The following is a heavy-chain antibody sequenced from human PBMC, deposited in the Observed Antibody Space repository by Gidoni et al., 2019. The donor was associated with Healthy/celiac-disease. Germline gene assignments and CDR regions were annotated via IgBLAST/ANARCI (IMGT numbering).Heavy chain of an antibody. Sequence: EVQWVESGGRLAQPGVALRLACAASVSTSSCDGMRWVRQAAGKGLGWGSAICGSVDSTYYADSVKGRFTVCRDNSKNTLYLQMNSLRAGDRAVYSCAKARGGYSGYERLVGYFDYWGQGTLVTVSS. CDR1: VSTSSCDG. J-gene: IGHJ4*02. V-gene: IGHV3-23*04. CDR3: AKARGGYSGYERLVGYFDY. CDR2: ICGSVDST. D-gene: IGHD5-12*01.